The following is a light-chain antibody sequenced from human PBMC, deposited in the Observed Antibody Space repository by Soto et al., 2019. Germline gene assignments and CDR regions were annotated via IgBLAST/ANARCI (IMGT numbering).Light chain of an antibody. V-gene: IGKV3-11*01. Sequence: ETVLTQSPPTLSLSPGERATLSCRASQSVSSYLAWYQQKPGQAPRLLIYDASNRATGIPARFSGSGSGTDFTLTISSLEPEDFAVYYCQHLRNWPLTFGGGTKVEIK. CDR3: QHLRNWPLT. CDR1: QSVSSY. CDR2: DAS. J-gene: IGKJ4*01.